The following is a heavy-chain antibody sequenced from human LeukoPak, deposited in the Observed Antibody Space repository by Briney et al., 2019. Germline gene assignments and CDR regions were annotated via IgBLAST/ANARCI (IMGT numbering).Heavy chain of an antibody. Sequence: SETLSLTCAVYGGSFSTYYWSWIRQPPGKGLEWIGEINHSGSTNYNPSLKSRVTISVDTSKNQFSLKLSSVTAADTAVYYCASGRHYYDSSGYYYNYWGQGTLVTVSS. CDR1: GGSFSTYY. J-gene: IGHJ4*02. V-gene: IGHV4-34*01. D-gene: IGHD3-22*01. CDR2: INHSGST. CDR3: ASGRHYYDSSGYYYNY.